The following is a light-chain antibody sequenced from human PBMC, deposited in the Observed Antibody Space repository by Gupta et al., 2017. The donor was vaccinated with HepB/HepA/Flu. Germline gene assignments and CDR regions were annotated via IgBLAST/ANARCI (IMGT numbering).Light chain of an antibody. Sequence: QSLLTQPPSASGTPGQRVTISCSGSRPNIGSNTVNWSQQLPGTAPKLLIYSNNQRPSGVPDRFSGSKSGTSASLAISGLQSEDEADYYCAAWDDSLNGPNWVFGGGTKLTVL. V-gene: IGLV1-44*01. CDR1: RPNIGSNT. CDR2: SNN. CDR3: AAWDDSLNGPNWV. J-gene: IGLJ3*02.